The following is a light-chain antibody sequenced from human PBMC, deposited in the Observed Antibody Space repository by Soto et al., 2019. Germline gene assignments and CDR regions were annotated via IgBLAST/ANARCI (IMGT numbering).Light chain of an antibody. Sequence: QSVLTQPPSASGAPGQTVTISCSGSSSNVGSNTVNWYQQLPGTAPKLLIYSNTQRPLGVPVRFSGSKSGTSASLAISGLQSEDEADYYCAAWGDSLDVFGSGTKVTVL. J-gene: IGLJ1*01. CDR1: SSNVGSNT. CDR2: SNT. CDR3: AAWGDSLDV. V-gene: IGLV1-44*01.